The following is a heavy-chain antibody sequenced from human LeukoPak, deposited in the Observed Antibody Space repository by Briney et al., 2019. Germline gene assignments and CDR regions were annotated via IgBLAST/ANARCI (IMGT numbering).Heavy chain of an antibody. D-gene: IGHD1-26*01. CDR2: ISGSGGST. CDR1: GFTFSSYA. V-gene: IGHV3-23*01. J-gene: IGHJ4*02. CDR3: ARDGWAVVGHYFDY. Sequence: GGSLRLSCAASGFTFSSYAMSWVRQAPGKGLEWVSAISGSGGSTYYADSVKGRFTISRDNSKNTLYLQMNSLRAEDTAVYYCARDGWAVVGHYFDYWGQGTLVTVSS.